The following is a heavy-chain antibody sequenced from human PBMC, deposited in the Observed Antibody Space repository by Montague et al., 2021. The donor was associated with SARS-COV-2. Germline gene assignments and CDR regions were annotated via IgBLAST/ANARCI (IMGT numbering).Heavy chain of an antibody. J-gene: IGHJ5*02. V-gene: IGHV4-61*02. Sequence: TLSLTCTVSGGSISSGSYYWSWIRQPAGKGLEWIGRIYTSGSTNYNPSLKSRVTISVDTSKNQFSLKLSSATAADTAVYYCAREKVGTIFGVVIIPNHWFDPWGQGTLVTVSS. CDR2: IYTSGST. CDR3: AREKVGTIFGVVIIPNHWFDP. CDR1: GGSISSGSYY. D-gene: IGHD3-3*01.